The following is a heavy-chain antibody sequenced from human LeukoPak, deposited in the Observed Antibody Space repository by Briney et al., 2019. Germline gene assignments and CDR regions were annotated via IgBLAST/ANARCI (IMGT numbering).Heavy chain of an antibody. CDR3: AKVAHYYYGSESYYFFEH. CDR1: GFTFTTYW. Sequence: GSLILSCAASGFTFTTYWMSLVRHPPGKGLEWVANIKQDGTEKYYVDSVKGRFTISRDNAKNSLYLQMNSLRVEDTATYYCAKVAHYYYGSESYYFFEHWGQGTPVTASS. D-gene: IGHD3-10*01. V-gene: IGHV3-7*01. CDR2: IKQDGTEK. J-gene: IGHJ4*02.